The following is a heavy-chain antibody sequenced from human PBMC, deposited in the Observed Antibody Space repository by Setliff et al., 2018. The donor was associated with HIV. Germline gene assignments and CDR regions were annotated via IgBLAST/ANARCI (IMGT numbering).Heavy chain of an antibody. CDR1: GFTFSTYN. CDR2: ISGSDSYI. CDR3: VRTGLGLREVLSPGV. D-gene: IGHD3-10*01. J-gene: IGHJ6*04. V-gene: IGHV3-21*04. Sequence: GGSLRLSCAASGFTFSTYNMNWVRQAPGKGLEWVSSISGSDSYIFYADSVKGRFTISRDNAKNSLYLQMNSLRVEDTAVYYCVRTGLGLREVLSPGVWGTGTTVTVSS.